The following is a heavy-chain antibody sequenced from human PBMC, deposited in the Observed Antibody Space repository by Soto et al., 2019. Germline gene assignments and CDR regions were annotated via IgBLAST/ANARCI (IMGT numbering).Heavy chain of an antibody. D-gene: IGHD2-2*01. J-gene: IGHJ4*02. CDR2: IYYSGST. V-gene: IGHV4-31*03. CDR3: ARASAEDIVVVPAAITPNYFDY. CDR1: GGSISSGGYY. Sequence: PSETLSLTCTVSGGSISSGGYYWSWIRQHPGKSLEWIGYIYYSGSTYYNPSLKSRVTISVDTSKNQFSLKLSSVTAADTAVYYCARASAEDIVVVPAAITPNYFDYWGQGTLVTVSS.